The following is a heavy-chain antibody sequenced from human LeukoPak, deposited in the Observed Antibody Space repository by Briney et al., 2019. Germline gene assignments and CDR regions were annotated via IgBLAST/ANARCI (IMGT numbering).Heavy chain of an antibody. Sequence: GASVKVSCKASGYTFTSYYMHWVRQAPGQGLEWMGIINPSGGSTSYAQKFQGRVTMTRDTSTSTVYMELSSLRSEDTAVYYCARDTPRDGYNSALADWGQGTLVTVSS. J-gene: IGHJ4*02. CDR1: GYTFTSYY. D-gene: IGHD5-24*01. CDR3: ARDTPRDGYNSALAD. CDR2: INPSGGST. V-gene: IGHV1-46*01.